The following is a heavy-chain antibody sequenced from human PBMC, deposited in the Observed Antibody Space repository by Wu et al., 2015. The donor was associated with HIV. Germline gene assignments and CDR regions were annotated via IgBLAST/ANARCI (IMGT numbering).Heavy chain of an antibody. V-gene: IGHV1-69*05. J-gene: IGHJ4*02. CDR3: ARGPGSHCSSTSCPLDY. D-gene: IGHD2-2*01. CDR2: IIPIFGTA. Sequence: QVQLVQSGAEVKKPGSSVKVSCKASGGTFSSYAISWVRQAPGQGLEWMGGIIPIFGTANYAQKFQGRATITTDESTSTAYMELSSLRSEDTAVYYCARGPGSHCSSTSCPLDYWGQGTLVTVSS. CDR1: GGTFSSYA.